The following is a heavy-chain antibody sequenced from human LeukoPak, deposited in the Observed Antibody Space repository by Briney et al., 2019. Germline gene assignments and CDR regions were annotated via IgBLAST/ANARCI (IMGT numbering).Heavy chain of an antibody. V-gene: IGHV3-48*03. CDR3: ARDLNYYYGVDV. CDR1: GFTFSSYE. J-gene: IGHJ6*02. CDR2: ISTSGATI. Sequence: GGSLRLSCAASGFTFSSYEMNWVRQAPGKGLEWVSYISTSGATIYYADSVKGRFTISRDNAKNSLYLQMSSLRAKDTAVYYCARDLNYYYGVDVWGQGTTVTVSS.